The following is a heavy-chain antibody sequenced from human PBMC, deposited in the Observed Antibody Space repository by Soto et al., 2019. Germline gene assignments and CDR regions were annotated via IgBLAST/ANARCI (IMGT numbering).Heavy chain of an antibody. Sequence: VTLKESGPALVKPTETLTLTCTVSGFSLTNGRMGVSWIRQYPGKALEWLAHIFSNDEESYRPSLMTRLTISKDTSKSQVVLTMTNMDPVDTGTYYCARTRVATAMVNLFDPWGQGTLVTVSS. CDR1: GFSLTNGRMG. J-gene: IGHJ5*02. D-gene: IGHD5-18*01. CDR3: ARTRVATAMVNLFDP. CDR2: IFSNDEE. V-gene: IGHV2-26*01.